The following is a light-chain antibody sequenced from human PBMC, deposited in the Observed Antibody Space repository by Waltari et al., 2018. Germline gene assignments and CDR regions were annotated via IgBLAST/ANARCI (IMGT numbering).Light chain of an antibody. CDR3: QQSYSTPFT. CDR1: QSISSY. V-gene: IGKV1-39*01. Sequence: DIQMTPSPSSLSASVGDRVTITCRASQSISSYINWYQQKPGKAPKLLIYAASSLQSGVPSRFSGSGSGTDFTLTISSLQPEDFATYYCQQSYSTPFTFGPGTKVDIK. CDR2: AAS. J-gene: IGKJ3*01.